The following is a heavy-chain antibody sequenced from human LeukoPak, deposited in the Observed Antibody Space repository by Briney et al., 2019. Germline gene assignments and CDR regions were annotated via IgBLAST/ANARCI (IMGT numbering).Heavy chain of an antibody. D-gene: IGHD2-21*02. J-gene: IGHJ4*01. V-gene: IGHV3-7*01. CDR2: IKKDGNDK. CDR3: ARDRGAYCGGDCYLGFDY. CDR1: GFTFSSYW. Sequence: GGSLRLSCATSGFTFSSYWMSWVRQAPGKGLEWVANIKKDGNDKYYVGSVKGRFTISRDNAKKSLYLQMTSLTAEDTAVYYCARDRGAYCGGDCYLGFDYWGRGTLVTVSS.